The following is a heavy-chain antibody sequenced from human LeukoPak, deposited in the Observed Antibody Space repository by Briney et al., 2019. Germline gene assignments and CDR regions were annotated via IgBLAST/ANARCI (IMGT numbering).Heavy chain of an antibody. V-gene: IGHV4-59*11. Sequence: SETLSLTCTVSGGSISSHYWSWIRQPPGKGLEWIGYIYYSGSTNYNPSLKSRVTISVDTSKNQFSLKLSSVTAADTAVYYCARGGVTPLNLNWFDPWGQGTLVTVSS. CDR2: IYYSGST. D-gene: IGHD3-10*01. CDR3: ARGGVTPLNLNWFDP. CDR1: GGSISSHY. J-gene: IGHJ5*02.